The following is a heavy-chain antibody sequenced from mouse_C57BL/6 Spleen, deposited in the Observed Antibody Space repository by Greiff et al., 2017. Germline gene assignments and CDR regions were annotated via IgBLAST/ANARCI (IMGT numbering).Heavy chain of an antibody. D-gene: IGHD1-1*01. J-gene: IGHJ4*01. CDR1: GFTFSDYG. Sequence: EVMLVESGGGLVKPGGSLKLSCAASGFTFSDYGMHWVRQAPEKGLEWVAYISSGSSTIYYADTVKGRFTISRDNAKNTLFLQMTSLRSEDTAMYYCARSHYYGSRYYAMDYWGQGTSVTVSS. V-gene: IGHV5-17*01. CDR3: ARSHYYGSRYYAMDY. CDR2: ISSGSSTI.